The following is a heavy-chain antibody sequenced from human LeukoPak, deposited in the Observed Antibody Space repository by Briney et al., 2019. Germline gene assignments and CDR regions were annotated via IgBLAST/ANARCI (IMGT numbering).Heavy chain of an antibody. CDR1: GYTFTSYG. Sequence: ASVKVSCKASGYTFTSYGISWVRQAPGQGLEWMGWINPNNGNTNYVQKLQGRVTMTTDTSTSTAYMELRSLRSDDTAVYYCARVLDYYGSGSYSLYDDYWGQGTLVTVSS. D-gene: IGHD3-10*01. CDR2: INPNNGNT. J-gene: IGHJ4*02. V-gene: IGHV1-18*01. CDR3: ARVLDYYGSGSYSLYDDY.